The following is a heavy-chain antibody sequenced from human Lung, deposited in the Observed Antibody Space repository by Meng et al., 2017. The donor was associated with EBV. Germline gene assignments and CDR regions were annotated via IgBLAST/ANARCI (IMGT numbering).Heavy chain of an antibody. D-gene: IGHD3-9*01. CDR1: GFTFSSYG. CDR2: ISYDGSNK. Sequence: QVQLVESGGGVVQPGRSLRLSWAASGFTFSSYGMHWVRQAPGKGLEWVAVISYDGSNKYYADSVKGRFTISRDNSKNTLYLQMNSLRAEDTAVYYCAKDSLDILTGYLFDYWGQGTLVTVSS. V-gene: IGHV3-30*18. CDR3: AKDSLDILTGYLFDY. J-gene: IGHJ4*02.